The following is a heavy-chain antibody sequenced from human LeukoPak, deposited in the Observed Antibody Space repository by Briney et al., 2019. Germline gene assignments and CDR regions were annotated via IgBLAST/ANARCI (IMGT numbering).Heavy chain of an antibody. D-gene: IGHD5-24*01. V-gene: IGHV4-61*02. J-gene: IGHJ3*02. CDR2: IYPSGNT. CDR1: DASVSSDIYY. Sequence: SQTLSLTCTVSDASVSSDIYYWSWIRQPAGKGLEWIGRIYPSGNTNSAPSLKSRVTISVDTSKNQFSLKLRSVTAADTAVYYCARVDGGRDGYTDAFDIWGQGTKVTVSS. CDR3: ARVDGGRDGYTDAFDI.